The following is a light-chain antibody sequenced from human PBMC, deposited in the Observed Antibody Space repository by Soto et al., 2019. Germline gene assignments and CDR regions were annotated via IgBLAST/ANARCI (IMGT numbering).Light chain of an antibody. CDR3: TSYTSSSTNYV. CDR2: EVS. CDR1: SSDIGGYNY. V-gene: IGLV2-14*01. J-gene: IGLJ1*01. Sequence: SALTQPASVSGSPGQSITISCTGTSSDIGGYNYVSWYQQHPGKAPKLMIYEVSNRPSGVSNRFSGSKSGNTASLTISGLQAEDEADYYCTSYTSSSTNYVFGTGTKVTVL.